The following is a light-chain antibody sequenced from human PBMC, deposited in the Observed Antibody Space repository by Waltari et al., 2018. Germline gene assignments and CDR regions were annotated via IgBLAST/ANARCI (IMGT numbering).Light chain of an antibody. CDR2: EGN. J-gene: IGLJ2*01. Sequence: QSALTQPASVSGSPGQSIPMSCTGASSGVGPLNLVSWYQQHPGKAPKLIIYEGNEWPSGVSNRFSGSKSGNTASLTISGLQAEDEAYYYCCSYAGGSTFVVFGGGTKLTVL. CDR3: CSYAGGSTFVV. V-gene: IGLV2-23*03. CDR1: SSGVGPLNL.